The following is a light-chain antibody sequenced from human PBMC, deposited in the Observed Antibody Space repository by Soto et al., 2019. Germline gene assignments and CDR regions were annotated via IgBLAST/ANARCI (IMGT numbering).Light chain of an antibody. J-gene: IGLJ1*01. CDR2: EVS. CDR3: NSYTSKSTGV. V-gene: IGLV2-14*01. CDR1: SSDVGGYNY. Sequence: QSALTQPASVPGSPGQSITISCTGTSSDVGGYNYVSWYQQHPGKAPKLIIYEVSNRPSGVSNRFSGSKSGNTASLTISGLQAEDGADYYCNSYTSKSTGVFGTGTKLTVL.